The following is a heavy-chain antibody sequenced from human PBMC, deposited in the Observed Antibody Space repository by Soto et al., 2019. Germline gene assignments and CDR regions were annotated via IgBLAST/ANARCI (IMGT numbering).Heavy chain of an antibody. V-gene: IGHV4-31*03. CDR2: IYYTGIT. CDR1: GDSISSGAYY. J-gene: IGHJ3*02. D-gene: IGHD2-21*02. CDR3: ARAPVHVVVVTALSSAFAI. Sequence: LSLTCTVSGDSISSGAYYWSWIRQHPGKGLEWIGYIYYTGITYYNPSLKSRVTISVDTSTRQFSLKLRSVTAADTAVYYCARAPVHVVVVTALSSAFAIWGQGTMVTV.